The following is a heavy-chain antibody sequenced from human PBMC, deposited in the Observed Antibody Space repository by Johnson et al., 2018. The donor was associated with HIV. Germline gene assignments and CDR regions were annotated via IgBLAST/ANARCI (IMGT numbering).Heavy chain of an antibody. CDR3: AKDGVGDNIVSAFDM. J-gene: IGHJ3*02. Sequence: VQLVESGGGLVQPGRSLRLSCAASGFTFDDYAMHWVRQAPGKGLEWVSGISWNSGSIDYADSVKGRFTISRDNAKNSLYLQMNSLRAEDTAFYYCAKDGVGDNIVSAFDMWGQGTMVTVSS. CDR2: ISWNSGSI. D-gene: IGHD2/OR15-2a*01. CDR1: GFTFDDYA. V-gene: IGHV3-9*01.